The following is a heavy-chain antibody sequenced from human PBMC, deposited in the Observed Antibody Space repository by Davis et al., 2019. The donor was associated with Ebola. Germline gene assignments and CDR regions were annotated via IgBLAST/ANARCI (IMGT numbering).Heavy chain of an antibody. CDR1: GFTFSSDS. CDR2: VISSSSTI. CDR3: ATVAYYDIFYYYGMDV. V-gene: IGHV3-48*02. D-gene: IGHD3-9*01. J-gene: IGHJ6*04. Sequence: GGSLRLSCAASGFTFSSDSMNCVRQAPGKGLEWVTSVISSSSTIYYADSVKGRFTISRDNAKNSLYLQMNSLRDEDTAVYYCATVAYYDIFYYYGMDVWGKGTTVTVSS.